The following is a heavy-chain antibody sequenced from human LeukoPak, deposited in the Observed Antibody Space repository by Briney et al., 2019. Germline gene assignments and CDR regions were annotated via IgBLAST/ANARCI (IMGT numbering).Heavy chain of an antibody. CDR2: IYHSGST. D-gene: IGHD3-10*01. CDR1: GYSISSGYY. Sequence: SETLSLTCAVSGYSISSGYYWGWSRQPPGKGLEWIGSIYHSGSTYYNPSLKSRVTISVDTSKNQFSLKLSSVTAADTAVYYCARDALVRGLYYFDYWGQGTLVTVSS. J-gene: IGHJ4*02. V-gene: IGHV4-38-2*02. CDR3: ARDALVRGLYYFDY.